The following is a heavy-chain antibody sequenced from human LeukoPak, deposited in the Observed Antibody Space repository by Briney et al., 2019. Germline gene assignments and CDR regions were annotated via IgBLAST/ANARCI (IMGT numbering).Heavy chain of an antibody. Sequence: SVKVSCKASVGTFSSYAISWVRQAPGQGLEWRGGIIPIFGTANYAQEFQGRVTITADKSTSTAYMELSSLRSEDTAVYYCARDRSGSYSNAFDIWGQGTMVTVSS. CDR3: ARDRSGSYSNAFDI. CDR2: IIPIFGTA. V-gene: IGHV1-69*06. J-gene: IGHJ3*02. CDR1: VGTFSSYA. D-gene: IGHD1-26*01.